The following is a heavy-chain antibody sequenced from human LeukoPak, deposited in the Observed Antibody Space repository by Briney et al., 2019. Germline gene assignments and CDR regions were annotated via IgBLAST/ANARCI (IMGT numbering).Heavy chain of an antibody. CDR1: GGSISSYY. D-gene: IGHD3-10*01. J-gene: IGHJ4*02. Sequence: SETLSLTCTVSGGSISSYYWSWIRQPTGKGLEWIGYIYYSGSTNYNPSLKSRVTISVDTSKNQFSLKLSSVTAADTAVYYCAREARLGSGSYYLFDYWGQGTLVTVSS. V-gene: IGHV4-59*01. CDR3: AREARLGSGSYYLFDY. CDR2: IYYSGST.